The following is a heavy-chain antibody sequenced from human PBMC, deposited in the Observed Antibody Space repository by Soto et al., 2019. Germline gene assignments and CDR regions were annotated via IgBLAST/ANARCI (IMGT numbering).Heavy chain of an antibody. CDR3: ARLGNGSWSYHSYYYYCDYMDV. CDR1: GGSISNYY. Sequence: TLSLTCTVSGGSISNYYWSWIRQPPGKVLEWIGYIYYSGSTNYNPSLKSRVTISVDTSKNQFSLKLSSVTAADTAVYYCARLGNGSWSYHSYYYYCDYMDVWGKGTTVTVSS. CDR2: IYYSGST. J-gene: IGHJ6*03. V-gene: IGHV4-59*08. D-gene: IGHD3-10*01.